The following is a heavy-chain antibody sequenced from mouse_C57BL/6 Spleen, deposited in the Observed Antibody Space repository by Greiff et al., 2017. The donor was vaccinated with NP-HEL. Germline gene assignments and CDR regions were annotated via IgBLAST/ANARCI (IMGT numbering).Heavy chain of an antibody. J-gene: IGHJ1*03. Sequence: VQLQQPGAELVKPGASVKLSCKASGYTFTSYWMHWVKQRPGQGLEWIGMIHPNSGSTNYNEKFKSKATLTVDKSSSTAYMQLSSLTSEDSAVYYCARKDYGSSYSYWYFDVWGTGTTVTVSS. D-gene: IGHD1-1*01. V-gene: IGHV1-64*01. CDR3: ARKDYGSSYSYWYFDV. CDR2: IHPNSGST. CDR1: GYTFTSYW.